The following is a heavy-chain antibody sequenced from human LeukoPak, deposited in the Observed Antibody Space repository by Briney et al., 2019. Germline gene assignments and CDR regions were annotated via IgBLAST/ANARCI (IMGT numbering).Heavy chain of an antibody. CDR2: IIPIFGTA. D-gene: IGHD3-3*01. CDR1: GGTFSSYA. Sequence: GASVKVSCKASGGTFSSYAISWVRQAPGQGLEWMGGIIPIFGTANYAQKFQGRVTITADESTSTAYMELSSLRSEDTAVYYCASSTIFGVVIGYAFDIWGQGTMVTVSS. V-gene: IGHV1-69*01. J-gene: IGHJ3*02. CDR3: ASSTIFGVVIGYAFDI.